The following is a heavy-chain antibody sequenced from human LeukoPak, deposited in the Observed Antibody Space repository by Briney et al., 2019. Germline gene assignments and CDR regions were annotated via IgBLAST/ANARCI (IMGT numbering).Heavy chain of an antibody. Sequence: PGGSLRLSCAASGFTFSTYSMNWVRQAPGKGLEWVSSISSSSSYIYYADSVKGRFTISKDNAKNSLYLQMNSLRAEDTAVYYCARAARGAVTGAFDIWGQGTMVTVSS. CDR2: ISSSSSYI. D-gene: IGHD3-3*01. CDR3: ARAARGAVTGAFDI. J-gene: IGHJ3*02. V-gene: IGHV3-21*01. CDR1: GFTFSTYS.